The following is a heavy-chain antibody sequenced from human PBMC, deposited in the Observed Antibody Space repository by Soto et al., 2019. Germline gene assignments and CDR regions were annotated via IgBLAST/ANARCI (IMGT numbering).Heavy chain of an antibody. J-gene: IGHJ6*02. CDR2: IIPIFGTA. V-gene: IGHV1-69*01. Sequence: QVQLVQSGAEVKKPGSSVKVSCKASGGTFSSYAISWGRQAPGQGLEWMGGIIPIFGTANYAQKFQGRVMIIADESTSTAYMELSSLRSEDTAVYYCARDSRRSSYGMDVWGQGTTVTVSS. CDR1: GGTFSSYA. CDR3: ARDSRRSSYGMDV.